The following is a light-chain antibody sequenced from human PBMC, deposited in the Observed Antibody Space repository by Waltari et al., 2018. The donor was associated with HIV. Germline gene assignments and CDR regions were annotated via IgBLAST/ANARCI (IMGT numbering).Light chain of an antibody. J-gene: IGKJ3*01. CDR2: GAS. V-gene: IGKV3-15*01. CDR3: QQYNNWLLFT. CDR1: QSVSSN. Sequence: EIVMTQSPATLSVSPGARATLSCMASQSVSSNLAWYQQKPGQAPRLLIYGASTRATGIPARFSGSGSGTEFTLTISSLQSEDFAVYYCQQYNNWLLFTFGPGTKVDIK.